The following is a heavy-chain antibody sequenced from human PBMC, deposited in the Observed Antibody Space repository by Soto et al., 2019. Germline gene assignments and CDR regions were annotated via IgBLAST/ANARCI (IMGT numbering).Heavy chain of an antibody. CDR2: ISGSGGST. V-gene: IGHV3-23*01. CDR1: GFTCSSYA. Sequence: GSLRLSCAASGFTCSSYAMSWVRQAPGKGLEWVSAISGSGGSTCYADSVKGRFTISRDNSKNTLYLQMNSLRAEDTAVYYCAKGGFGWDQKSPDYWGQGTLVTVSS. D-gene: IGHD3-3*01. CDR3: AKGGFGWDQKSPDY. J-gene: IGHJ4*02.